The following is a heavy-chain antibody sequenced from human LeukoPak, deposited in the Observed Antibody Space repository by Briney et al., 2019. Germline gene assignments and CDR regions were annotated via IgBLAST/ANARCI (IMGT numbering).Heavy chain of an antibody. Sequence: SETLSLTCTVSGGSISSYYWSWIRQPPGKGLEWIGYVYYSGSTDYNPSLKSRITISIDTSKNQSSLKLSSVTAADTAVYYCARVPSYYFDYWGQGTLVTVSS. D-gene: IGHD3-10*01. CDR2: VYYSGST. CDR3: ARVPSYYFDY. J-gene: IGHJ4*02. V-gene: IGHV4-59*01. CDR1: GGSISSYY.